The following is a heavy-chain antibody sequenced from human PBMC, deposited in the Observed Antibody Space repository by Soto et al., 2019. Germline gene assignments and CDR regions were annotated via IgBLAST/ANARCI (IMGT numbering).Heavy chain of an antibody. CDR2: IYYSGST. D-gene: IGHD5-12*01. Sequence: PSETLSLTCSVSGGSINSGDYYWSWIRQSPGKGLEWIGYIYYSGSTYYNPSLKSRSTISIDTSKNQFFLDVDSVTAADTAVYYCARLYTGYVAFDYWGQGTMVTVYS. V-gene: IGHV4-30-4*01. CDR1: GGSINSGDYY. J-gene: IGHJ4*02. CDR3: ARLYTGYVAFDY.